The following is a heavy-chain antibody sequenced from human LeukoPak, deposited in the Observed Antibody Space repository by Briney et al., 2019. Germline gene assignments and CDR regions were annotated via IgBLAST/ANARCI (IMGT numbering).Heavy chain of an antibody. J-gene: IGHJ4*02. D-gene: IGHD3-16*01. CDR2: ISSSGSTI. CDR3: ARRLRYYFDY. Sequence: GGSLRLSCAASGFTFSSYTMNWVRQAPGKGLEWVSSISSSGSTIYYADSVKGRFTIPRDDAKNSLYLQMNSLRAEDTAVYYCARRLRYYFDYWGQGTLVTVSS. CDR1: GFTFSSYT. V-gene: IGHV3-48*04.